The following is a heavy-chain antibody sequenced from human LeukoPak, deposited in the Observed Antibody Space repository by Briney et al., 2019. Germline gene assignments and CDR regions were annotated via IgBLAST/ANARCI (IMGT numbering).Heavy chain of an antibody. CDR2: IRYDGSNK. CDR1: GFTFSSYG. J-gene: IGHJ4*02. Sequence: GGSLRLSCAASGFTFSSYGMHWVRQAPGKGLEWVAFIRYDGSNKYYADSVKGRFTISRDNSKNTLYLQMNSLRAEDTAVYYCAKAPQKNYYDILTGSPDYWGQGTLVTVSS. D-gene: IGHD3-9*01. CDR3: AKAPQKNYYDILTGSPDY. V-gene: IGHV3-30*02.